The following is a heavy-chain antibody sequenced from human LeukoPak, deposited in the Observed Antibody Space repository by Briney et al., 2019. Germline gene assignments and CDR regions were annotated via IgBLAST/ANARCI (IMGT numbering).Heavy chain of an antibody. V-gene: IGHV4-39*07. CDR2: IYYSGST. CDR1: GGSISSSSYY. J-gene: IGHJ3*02. CDR3: ARDPSYYYDSSGYFGAFDI. D-gene: IGHD3-22*01. Sequence: SETLSLTCTVSGGSISSSSYYWGWIRQPPGKGLEWIGSIYYSGSTYYNPSLKSRVTISVDTSKNQFSLKLSSVTAADTAVYYCARDPSYYYDSSGYFGAFDIWGQGTMVTVSS.